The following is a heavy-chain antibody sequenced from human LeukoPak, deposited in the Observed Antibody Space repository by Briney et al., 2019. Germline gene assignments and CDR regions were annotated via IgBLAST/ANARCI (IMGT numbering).Heavy chain of an antibody. D-gene: IGHD4-17*01. Sequence: GESLEISCKGSGYSFASYWIGWVRQMPGKGLEWMGIIYPGDSDTRYSPSFQGQVTISADKSISTAYLQWSSLKASDTAMYFCARYHRYGDLTLDYWGQGTLVTVSS. J-gene: IGHJ4*02. V-gene: IGHV5-51*01. CDR3: ARYHRYGDLTLDY. CDR1: GYSFASYW. CDR2: IYPGDSDT.